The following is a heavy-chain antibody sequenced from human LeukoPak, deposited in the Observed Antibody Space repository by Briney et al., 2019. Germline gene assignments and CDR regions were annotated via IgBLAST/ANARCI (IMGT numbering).Heavy chain of an antibody. CDR1: GFSFNSYW. J-gene: IGHJ4*02. CDR2: IKEDGSDN. Sequence: PGGSLRLSCAASGFSFNSYWMAWVRQAPGKGLEWVANIKEDGSDNRYVDSVKGRFTISRDNARSSLYLQMNNLRVEDTAMYYCAGGTGFIIKDWGQGTLVTVSS. D-gene: IGHD3-9*01. CDR3: AGGTGFIIKD. V-gene: IGHV3-7*03.